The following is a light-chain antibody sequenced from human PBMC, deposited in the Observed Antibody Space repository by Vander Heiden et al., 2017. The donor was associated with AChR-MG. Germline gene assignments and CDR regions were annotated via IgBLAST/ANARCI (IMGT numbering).Light chain of an antibody. CDR1: STNIGSNT. CDR2: CNV. CDR3: AAWDDTRNGCV. V-gene: IGLV1-44*01. J-gene: IGLJ3*02. Sequence: QSVLTQPPSASGTPGQRLTLSCSGSSTNIGSNTVNWCHQHPATTPKLLIFCNVQRPSGVPARFSGATSGTTAALATSGLHSEDEADYYCAAWDDTRNGCVFGGGTKLTVL.